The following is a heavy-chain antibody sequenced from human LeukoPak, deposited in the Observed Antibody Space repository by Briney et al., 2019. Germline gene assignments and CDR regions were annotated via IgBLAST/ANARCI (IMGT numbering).Heavy chain of an antibody. J-gene: IGHJ4*02. D-gene: IGHD1-26*01. CDR1: GGSIDITNY. CDR3: TREDRPYCPFAY. V-gene: IGHV4-4*02. CDR2: IAHDGTT. Sequence: SETLSLTCGVSGGSIDITNYWSGVRQAPGKGLEWIGEIAHDGTTNYTPSLRSRVAMSFDRANNQFSLSLTSVTAADTAVYYCTREDRPYCPFAYWGQGVLVTVSS.